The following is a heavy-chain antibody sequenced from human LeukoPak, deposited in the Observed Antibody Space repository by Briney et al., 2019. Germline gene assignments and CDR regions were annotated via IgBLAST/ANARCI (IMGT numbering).Heavy chain of an antibody. J-gene: IGHJ4*02. CDR2: INPSGGST. CDR3: ARVLWSLGSGYDGDDY. CDR1: GYTFTSYY. Sequence: GASVKVSCKASGYTFTSYYMHWVRQAPGQGLERMGIINPSGGSTSYAQKFQGRVTMTRDMSSSTVYMELSSLRSEDTAVYYCARVLWSLGSGYDGDDYWGQGTLVTVSS. V-gene: IGHV1-46*01. D-gene: IGHD5-12*01.